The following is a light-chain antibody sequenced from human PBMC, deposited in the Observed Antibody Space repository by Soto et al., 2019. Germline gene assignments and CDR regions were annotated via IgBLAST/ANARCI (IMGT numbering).Light chain of an antibody. CDR3: SSFTSTTSLYV. Sequence: QSVLSQPASVSGSPGHSITISCTGTGSDIAGYNYVSWFQQHPGKAPKLMMYQVTIRPSGVSNRFSGAKSGNTASLTISGLQAEDEAEYYCSSFTSTTSLYVFGTGTKVTVL. CDR1: GSDIAGYNY. J-gene: IGLJ1*01. CDR2: QVT. V-gene: IGLV2-14*01.